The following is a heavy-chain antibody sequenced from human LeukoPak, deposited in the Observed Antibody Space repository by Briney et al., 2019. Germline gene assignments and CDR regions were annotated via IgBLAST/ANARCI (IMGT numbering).Heavy chain of an antibody. CDR1: GGSISSYY. D-gene: IGHD3-10*01. J-gene: IGHJ6*03. Sequence: SETLSLTCTVSGGSISSYYWSWIRQPAGKGLEWIGRIYTSGSTNYNPSLKSRVTMSVDTSKNQFSLKLSSVTAADTAVYYCARETMVRDSFGYYYYYMDVWGKGTTVTTSS. CDR2: IYTSGST. V-gene: IGHV4-4*07. CDR3: ARETMVRDSFGYYYYYMDV.